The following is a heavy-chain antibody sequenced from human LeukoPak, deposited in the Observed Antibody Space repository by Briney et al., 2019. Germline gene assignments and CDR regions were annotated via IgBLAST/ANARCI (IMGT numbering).Heavy chain of an antibody. D-gene: IGHD2-8*01. CDR3: ARDPHPYCTNGVCSPYFDY. V-gene: IGHV3-7*01. CDR2: IKQDGSEK. Sequence: GGSLGLSCAASGFIFSIYWMSWVRRAPGKGREGVVNIKQDGSEKLYVDSVKGRFTISRDNAKNSLYLQMNSLRAEDTAVYYCARDPHPYCTNGVCSPYFDYGGQGTLVTVSS. J-gene: IGHJ4*02. CDR1: GFIFSIYW.